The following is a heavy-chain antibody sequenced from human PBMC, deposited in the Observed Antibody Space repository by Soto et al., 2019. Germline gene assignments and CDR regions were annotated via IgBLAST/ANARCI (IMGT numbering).Heavy chain of an antibody. J-gene: IGHJ6*02. V-gene: IGHV3-11*05. CDR2: XXXXXXXT. CDR1: GLTFSDYY. CDR3: XXXXXXXXX. Sequence: QVQLVESGGGLVKPGGSLRLSCAASGLTFSDYYMSWIRQAPGKGLEWVSXXXXXXXXTXXPDSVQGRFTISRDNAKXXXXXXXXXXXXXXXXXXXXXXXXXXXXXXGXXTTXIVSS.